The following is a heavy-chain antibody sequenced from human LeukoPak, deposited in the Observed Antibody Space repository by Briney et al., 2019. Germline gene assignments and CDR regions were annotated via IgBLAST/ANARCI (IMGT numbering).Heavy chain of an antibody. CDR3: ARGRYNSKTDFDY. CDR2: MYYSGNI. V-gene: IGHV4-30-4*01. D-gene: IGHD3-16*02. CDR1: GGPISSSEHY. Sequence: SETLPLTYTVSGGPISSSEHYWRWIRQPPGKALECIGYMYYSGNIYYNPSLKSRVTISLDTSNNQFSLRLFSVSAADTAVYYCARGRYNSKTDFDYWGQGTLVTVSS. J-gene: IGHJ4*02.